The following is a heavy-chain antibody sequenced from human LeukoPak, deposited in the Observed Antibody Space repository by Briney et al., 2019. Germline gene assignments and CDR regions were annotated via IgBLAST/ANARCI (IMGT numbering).Heavy chain of an antibody. Sequence: GGSLRLSCAASGFTFSSYSMNWVRQAPGKGLEWVSSISSSSRCIYYADSVKGRFTISRDNAKNSLYLQMNSLRAEDTAVYYCASLDIVATIPYYYYGMDVWGKGTTVTVSS. CDR2: ISSSSRCI. J-gene: IGHJ6*04. CDR1: GFTFSSYS. D-gene: IGHD5-12*01. CDR3: ASLDIVATIPYYYYGMDV. V-gene: IGHV3-21*01.